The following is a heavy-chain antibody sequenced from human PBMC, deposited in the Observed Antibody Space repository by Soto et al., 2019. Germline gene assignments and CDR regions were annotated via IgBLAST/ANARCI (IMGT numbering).Heavy chain of an antibody. CDR1: NGSLSRDSNY. D-gene: IGHD3-3*01. CDR3: PRGPRSDYFAY. CDR2: IYYGGRT. V-gene: IGHV4-39*01. J-gene: IGHJ4*02. Sequence: QLQLQESGPGLVKPSETLSLTCTVSNGSLSRDSNYWGWIRQPPGKGLEWIGSIYYGGRTYYNPSLKSRVTISVDTSNNQVSLKLTSVTALDTAVYYCPRGPRSDYFAYWGQGTLVTVAS.